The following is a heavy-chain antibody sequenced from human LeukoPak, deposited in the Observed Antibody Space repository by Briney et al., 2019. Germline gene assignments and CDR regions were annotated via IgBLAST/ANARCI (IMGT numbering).Heavy chain of an antibody. D-gene: IGHD6-6*01. Sequence: SETLSLTCTVSGGSISSYYWSWIRQPPGKGLEWIGYIYYSGSTNYNPSLKSRVTISVDTSKNQFSLKLSSVTAADTAVYYCARDLGYSRSSAYYYGMDVWGQGTTVTVSS. V-gene: IGHV4-59*12. CDR2: IYYSGST. J-gene: IGHJ6*02. CDR3: ARDLGYSRSSAYYYGMDV. CDR1: GGSISSYY.